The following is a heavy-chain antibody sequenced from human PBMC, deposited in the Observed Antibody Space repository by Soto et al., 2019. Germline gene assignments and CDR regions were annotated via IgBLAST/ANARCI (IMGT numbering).Heavy chain of an antibody. Sequence: HVQLQESGPGLVKPSGTLSLTCTVSGDYIKSSHWYSWVRQPPGKGLEWIGEIYYSGGTNLNPSLKSRVTMSLGKFKNEIFLNLDSVTAADTAIYYCARAPILRPAFDYWGQGALVTVSA. V-gene: IGHV4-4*02. J-gene: IGHJ4*02. D-gene: IGHD2-21*02. CDR3: ARAPILRPAFDY. CDR1: GDYIKSSHW. CDR2: IYYSGGT.